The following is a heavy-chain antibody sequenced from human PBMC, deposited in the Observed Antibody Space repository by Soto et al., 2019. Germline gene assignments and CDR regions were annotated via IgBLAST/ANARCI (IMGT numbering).Heavy chain of an antibody. CDR3: ARANPNSSGWYLGYFDY. V-gene: IGHV3-30-3*01. Sequence: GGSLRLSCAASGFTFSSYAMHWVRQAPGKGLEWVAVISYDGSNKYYADSVKGRFTISRDNSKNTLYLQMNSLRAEDTAVYYCARANPNSSGWYLGYFDYWGQGTLVTVSS. D-gene: IGHD6-19*01. CDR2: ISYDGSNK. J-gene: IGHJ4*02. CDR1: GFTFSSYA.